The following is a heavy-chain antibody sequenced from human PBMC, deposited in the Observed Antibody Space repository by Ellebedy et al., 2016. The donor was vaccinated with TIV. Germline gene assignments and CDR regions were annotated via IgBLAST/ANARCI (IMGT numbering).Heavy chain of an antibody. Sequence: SETLSLTCTVSGGSISSYYWSWIRQPPGKGLEWIGYIYYSGSTNYNPSLKSRVTISVDTSKNQFSLKLSSVTAADTAVYYCARDSAYYYDSSGSFPTYYYYGMDVWGQGTTVTVSS. J-gene: IGHJ6*02. CDR1: GGSISSYY. CDR3: ARDSAYYYDSSGSFPTYYYYGMDV. D-gene: IGHD3-22*01. V-gene: IGHV4-59*01. CDR2: IYYSGST.